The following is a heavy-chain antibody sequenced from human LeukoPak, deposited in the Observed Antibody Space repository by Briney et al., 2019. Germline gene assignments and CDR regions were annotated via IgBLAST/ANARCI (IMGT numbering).Heavy chain of an antibody. CDR1: GYTFTSLG. V-gene: IGHV1-18*01. D-gene: IGHD4-23*01. CDR2: ISAYNGNT. J-gene: IGHJ6*03. CDR3: ARLLQGWELNYYYSYMDV. Sequence: ASVKVSCKASGYTFTSLGISWVRQAPGQGLEWMGWISAYNGNTNYAQKLQGRVTMTTDTSTTTAYMELRSLRSDDTAVYYCARLLQGWELNYYYSYMDVWGKGTTVTISS.